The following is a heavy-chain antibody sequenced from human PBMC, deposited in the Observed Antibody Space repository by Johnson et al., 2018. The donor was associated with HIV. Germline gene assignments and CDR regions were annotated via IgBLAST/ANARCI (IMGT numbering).Heavy chain of an antibody. CDR2: ISWNSGSI. D-gene: IGHD1-1*01. CDR1: GFTFSSYG. J-gene: IGHJ3*02. Sequence: VQLVESGGGVVQPGRSLRLSCAASGFTFSSYGMHWVRQAPGKGLEWVSGISWNSGSIAYADSVKGRFTISRDNSKNTLYLQMNSLRAEDTAVYYCARDTKVPRYNWNDGGFDMWGQGTKVTVSS. V-gene: IGHV3-NL1*01. CDR3: ARDTKVPRYNWNDGGFDM.